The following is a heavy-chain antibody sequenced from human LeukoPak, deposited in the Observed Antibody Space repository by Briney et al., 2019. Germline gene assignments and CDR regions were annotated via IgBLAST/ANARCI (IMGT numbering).Heavy chain of an antibody. Sequence: GGSLRLSCAASGLTFSSYPMHWVRQAPGKGLEWVAVISYDGSEKHYADPVKGRFTISRDNSKNTLYLQMSSLRAEDTAMYYCAREGDSGYYPYWGQGILVTVSS. D-gene: IGHD3-22*01. J-gene: IGHJ4*02. V-gene: IGHV3-30-3*01. CDR3: AREGDSGYYPY. CDR1: GLTFSSYP. CDR2: ISYDGSEK.